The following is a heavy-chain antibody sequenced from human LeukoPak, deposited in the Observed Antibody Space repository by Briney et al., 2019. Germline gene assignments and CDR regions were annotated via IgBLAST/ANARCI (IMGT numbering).Heavy chain of an antibody. V-gene: IGHV3-11*04. Sequence: SGGSLRLSCTASGFTFRNYYMSWIRQAPGKGLEWVSYISSSGNTIYYADSVKGRFTISRDNAMNSLYLQMNSLRAEDTAVYYCARETDFWSGYLDYWGQGTLVTVSS. D-gene: IGHD3-3*01. CDR2: ISSSGNTI. J-gene: IGHJ4*02. CDR1: GFTFRNYY. CDR3: ARETDFWSGYLDY.